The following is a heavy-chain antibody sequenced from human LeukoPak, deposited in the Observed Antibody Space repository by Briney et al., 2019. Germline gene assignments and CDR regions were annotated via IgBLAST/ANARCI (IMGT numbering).Heavy chain of an antibody. D-gene: IGHD6-13*01. V-gene: IGHV4-61*05. CDR1: GGSISSSSYY. Sequence: SETLSLTCTVSGGSISSSSYYWSWIRQPPGKGLEWIGYIYYTGNTNYNPSLKSRVTISMDRSKSQFSLKVNSVTAADTAVYYCARLQQRRGGAFDIWGQGTMVTVS. J-gene: IGHJ3*02. CDR2: IYYTGNT. CDR3: ARLQQRRGGAFDI.